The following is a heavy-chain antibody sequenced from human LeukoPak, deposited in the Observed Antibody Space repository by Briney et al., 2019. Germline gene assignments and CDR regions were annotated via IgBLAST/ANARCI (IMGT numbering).Heavy chain of an antibody. V-gene: IGHV1-2*02. CDR3: ARGGQWLLWYFDY. CDR2: INPNSGGT. D-gene: IGHD6-19*01. CDR1: GYTFTDYY. Sequence: ASVKVSCKASGYTFTDYYMHWVRQAPGLGLEWMGWINPNSGGTNYAQNYQGRVTMTRDTSISTAYMELTRLRSDDTAVYYCARGGQWLLWYFDYWGQGTLVTVSS. J-gene: IGHJ4*02.